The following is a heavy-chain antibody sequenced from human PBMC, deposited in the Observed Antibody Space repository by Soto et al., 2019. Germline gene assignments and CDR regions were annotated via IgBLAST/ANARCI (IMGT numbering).Heavy chain of an antibody. CDR1: GFTFSSKV. V-gene: IGHV3-23*01. D-gene: IGHD2-21*02. CDR2: ISDSGDNT. Sequence: GGSLRLSCATSGFTFSSKVMRWVRQAPGKRLEWVSTISDSGDNTYYADSVRGRFTVSRDNSKSTLYLQLNGLRAEDTAVYYCARVCDCDYYYMDVWGKGTTVTVSS. J-gene: IGHJ6*03. CDR3: ARVCDCDYYYMDV.